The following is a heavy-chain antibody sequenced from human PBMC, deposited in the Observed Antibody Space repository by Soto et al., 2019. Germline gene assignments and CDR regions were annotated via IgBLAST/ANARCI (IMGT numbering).Heavy chain of an antibody. CDR2: ISHDGTNE. D-gene: IGHD5-12*01. CDR3: AKEMPISGYVWDY. Sequence: QVQLVESGGGVVQPERSLRPSCAASGFTFRSYGMHWVRQAPGKGLEWVAGISHDGTNEYYAESVKGRFTISRDNSKNTLYLEVNSLRAEDTAVYYCAKEMPISGYVWDYWGQGTLVTVSS. J-gene: IGHJ4*02. V-gene: IGHV3-30*18. CDR1: GFTFRSYG.